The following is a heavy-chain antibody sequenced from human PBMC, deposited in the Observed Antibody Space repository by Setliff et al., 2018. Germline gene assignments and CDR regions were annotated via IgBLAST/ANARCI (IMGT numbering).Heavy chain of an antibody. CDR2: FNPNSGGT. J-gene: IGHJ4*02. V-gene: IGHV1-2*02. Sequence: ASVKVSCKASGYTFTGYYMHWVRQAPGQGLEWMGWFNPNSGGTNYAQNFQGRVCLTRDTSTGTAYMELSSLTFDNTAVYFCSRSVRYCTATSCQKLSGDEYWGQGTLFTVSS. CDR3: SRSVRYCTATSCQKLSGDEY. CDR1: GYTFTGYY. D-gene: IGHD2-2*01.